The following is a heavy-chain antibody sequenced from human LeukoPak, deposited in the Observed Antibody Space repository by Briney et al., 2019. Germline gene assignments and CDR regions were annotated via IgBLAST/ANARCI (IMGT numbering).Heavy chain of an antibody. CDR1: GYSISSGYY. J-gene: IGHJ4*02. CDR3: AGHSSGREY. D-gene: IGHD3-22*01. Sequence: PSETLSLTCAVSGYSISSGYYWSWIRHPPRKGLEWIGSIYHSGSTYYNPSLKSRVTISVDTSKKQFSLKLSSVTAADTAVYYCAGHSSGREYWGQGTLVTVSS. CDR2: IYHSGST. V-gene: IGHV4-38-2*01.